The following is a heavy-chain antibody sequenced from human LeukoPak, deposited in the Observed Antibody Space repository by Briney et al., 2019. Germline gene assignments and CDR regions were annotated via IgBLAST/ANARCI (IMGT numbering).Heavy chain of an antibody. V-gene: IGHV3-20*04. Sequence: PGGSLRLSCAASGFTFDDYGMSWVRQAPGKGLEWVSGINWNGGSTGYADSVKGRFTISRDNAKSSLYLQMNSLRAEDTALYYCARRQDYCSSTSCYPYYYYMDVWGKGTTVTVSS. CDR1: GFTFDDYG. CDR2: INWNGGST. D-gene: IGHD2-2*01. J-gene: IGHJ6*03. CDR3: ARRQDYCSSTSCYPYYYYMDV.